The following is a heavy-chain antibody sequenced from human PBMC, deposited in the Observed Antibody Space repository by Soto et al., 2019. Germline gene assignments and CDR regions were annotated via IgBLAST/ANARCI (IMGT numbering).Heavy chain of an antibody. J-gene: IGHJ5*02. Sequence: SETLSLTCTVSGGSISSSSYYWVWIRQPPGKGLEWIGSIYYSGSTYYNPSLKSRVTISVDTSKNQFSLKLSSVTAADTAVYYCARFPIFYSSSYNWFDPWGQGTLVTVSS. D-gene: IGHD6-13*01. CDR2: IYYSGST. V-gene: IGHV4-39*01. CDR1: GGSISSSSYY. CDR3: ARFPIFYSSSYNWFDP.